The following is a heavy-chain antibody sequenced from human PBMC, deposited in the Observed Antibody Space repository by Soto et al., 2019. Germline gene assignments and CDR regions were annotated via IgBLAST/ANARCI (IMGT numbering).Heavy chain of an antibody. CDR1: GGTFSSYA. CDR3: ARGVYGWGAVSCFDY. CDR2: IIPIFGTA. D-gene: IGHD3-10*01. V-gene: IGHV1-69*12. J-gene: IGHJ4*02. Sequence: QVQLVQSGAEVKKPGSSVKVSCKASGGTFSSYAISWVRQAPGQGLEWMGGIIPIFGTANYAQKFQGRVTITADESTSTAYMERSSMRSEGAAVYYCARGVYGWGAVSCFDYWGQGTLVTVSS.